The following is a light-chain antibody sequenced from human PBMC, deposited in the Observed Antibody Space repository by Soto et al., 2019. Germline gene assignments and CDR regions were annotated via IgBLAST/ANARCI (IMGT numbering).Light chain of an antibody. J-gene: IGKJ1*01. CDR2: AAS. Sequence: DIQMTQSPSSLSASVGDRVTITCRASQSISSYLNWYQQKPGKVPKLLIYAASSLQSGVPSRFSGSGSGTDFTLTISSLQPEDFATYYCQQSYRTPRTFGQWTKVDIK. CDR1: QSISSY. CDR3: QQSYRTPRT. V-gene: IGKV1-39*01.